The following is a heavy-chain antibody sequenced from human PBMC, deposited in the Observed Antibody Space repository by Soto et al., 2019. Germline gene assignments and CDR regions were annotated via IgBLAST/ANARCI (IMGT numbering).Heavy chain of an antibody. D-gene: IGHD1-1*01. CDR2: ISSSSSYI. J-gene: IGHJ4*02. Sequence: EVQLVESGGGLVKPGGSLRLSCAASGFTFSSYSMNWVRQAPGKGLEWVSSISSSSSYIYYADSVKGRFTITRDNAKNSRYLQTNSLRAEDTAVYYCASFSYNCNEDFDYWGQGTLVTVSS. CDR1: GFTFSSYS. V-gene: IGHV3-21*01. CDR3: ASFSYNCNEDFDY.